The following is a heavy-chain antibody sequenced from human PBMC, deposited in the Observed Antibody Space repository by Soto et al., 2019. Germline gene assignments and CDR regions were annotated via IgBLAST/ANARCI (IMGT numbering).Heavy chain of an antibody. J-gene: IGHJ3*02. CDR1: GFTFNSYY. Sequence: EVQLVESGGGLVQPGGSLRLSCAASGFTFNSYYMTWVRQAPGKGLEWVANIRQDGSDKYYVGSVKGRFTISRDNAKKTLYLQMNSLRAEDTDVYYCAGERGGPTTSAFDIWGQGKMVTVSS. CDR2: IRQDGSDK. D-gene: IGHD1-26*01. CDR3: AGERGGPTTSAFDI. V-gene: IGHV3-7*04.